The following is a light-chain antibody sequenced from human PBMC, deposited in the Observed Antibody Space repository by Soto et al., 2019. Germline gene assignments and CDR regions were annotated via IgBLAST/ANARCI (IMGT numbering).Light chain of an antibody. CDR2: EVS. CDR3: CSYAGSNYV. CDR1: SSDVWNYNL. V-gene: IGLV2-23*02. Sequence: QSVLTQPASVSGSPGQSITISCTGTSSDVWNYNLVSWYQHHPGKAPKLIIYEVSKRPSGVSNRFSGSKSGDTASLTISGLQAEDEADYYCCSYAGSNYVFGTGTKLTVL. J-gene: IGLJ1*01.